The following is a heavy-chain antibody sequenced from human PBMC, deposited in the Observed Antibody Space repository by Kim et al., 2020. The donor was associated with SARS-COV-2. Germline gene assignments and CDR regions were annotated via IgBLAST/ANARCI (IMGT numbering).Heavy chain of an antibody. J-gene: IGHJ5*02. Sequence: GGSLRLSCAASGFTFQSYAMHWVRQAPGKGLEWVAYLSWDSTARGFADSARGRFTISRDNAKNSLYLQINNLGPDDTALYYCVKGEYGGYGRSWFATWGQGTLVTVSS. CDR3: VKGEYGGYGRSWFAT. D-gene: IGHD2-15*01. CDR2: LSWDSTAR. CDR1: GFTFQSYA. V-gene: IGHV3-9*01.